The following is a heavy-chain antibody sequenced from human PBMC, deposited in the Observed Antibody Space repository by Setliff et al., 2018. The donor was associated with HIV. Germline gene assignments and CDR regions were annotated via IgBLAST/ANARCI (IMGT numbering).Heavy chain of an antibody. CDR1: GGSFTSRSYY. CDR3: TIPASSLAPN. V-gene: IGHV4-39*01. CDR2: IRSSGDT. Sequence: PSETLSLTCTVSGGSFTSRSYYWGWIRQPPGKGLEWIGSIRSSGDTYYNPSLQSRVIISVDTSNNQISLKLTSVTAADTAVYYCTIPASSLAPNWGRGTQVTVSS. J-gene: IGHJ4*02.